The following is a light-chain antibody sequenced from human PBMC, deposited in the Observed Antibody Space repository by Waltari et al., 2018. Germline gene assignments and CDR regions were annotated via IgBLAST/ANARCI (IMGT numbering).Light chain of an antibody. CDR1: GSAAGASES. J-gene: IGLJ2*01. CDR3: SSQTLDGLVL. CDR2: DVT. Sequence: QSALTQPASVSGSPGQSITISCSGLGSAAGASESVSWHQHHPDKAPQVIIYDVTHRPSALSDRFAASKSANTASLTISRLQPEDEADYYCSSQTLDGLVLFGGGTRLTVL. V-gene: IGLV2-14*03.